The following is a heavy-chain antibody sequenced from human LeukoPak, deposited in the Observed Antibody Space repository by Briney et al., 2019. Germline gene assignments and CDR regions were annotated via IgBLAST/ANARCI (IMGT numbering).Heavy chain of an antibody. CDR2: MNPNSGNT. CDR1: GYTFTSYD. CDR3: ARGSHAGLRGWFDP. J-gene: IGHJ5*02. Sequence: ASVKVSCKASGYTFTSYDINWVRQATGQGLEWMGWMNPNSGNTGYAQKFQGRVTMTRNTSISTAYMELSRLRSDDTAVYYCARGSHAGLRGWFDPWGQGTLVTVSS. V-gene: IGHV1-8*01.